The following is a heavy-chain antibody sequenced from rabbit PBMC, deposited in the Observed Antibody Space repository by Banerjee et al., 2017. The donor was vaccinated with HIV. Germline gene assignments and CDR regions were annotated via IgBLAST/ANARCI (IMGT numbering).Heavy chain of an antibody. Sequence: QQQLEESGGGLVKPEGSLTLSCTASGFSFNNKYVMCWVRQAPGKGLEWIACINTSSGNTVYASWAKGRFTISKTSSTTVTLQMTSLTAADTATYFCGRDRDGDAGYGSLALWGPGTLVTVS. D-gene: IGHD6-1*01. CDR1: GFSFNNKYV. CDR3: GRDRDGDAGYGSLAL. V-gene: IGHV1S45*01. J-gene: IGHJ4*01. CDR2: INTSSGNT.